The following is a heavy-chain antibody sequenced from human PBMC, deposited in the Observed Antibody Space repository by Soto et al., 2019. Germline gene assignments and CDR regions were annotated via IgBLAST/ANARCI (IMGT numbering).Heavy chain of an antibody. V-gene: IGHV3-23*01. CDR1: RFTFRNYG. Sequence: GSLILFSAASRFTFRNYGMSWVRQGPGKGLECVSGISPTGEQRFYVASVKGRFFISRDNSQNTLSLEMSNLRADDTAVYYCAKRYGSGSYRDFNSYYGMDIWGQGTSVTVS. J-gene: IGHJ6*02. CDR3: AKRYGSGSYRDFNSYYGMDI. D-gene: IGHD3-10*01. CDR2: ISPTGEQR.